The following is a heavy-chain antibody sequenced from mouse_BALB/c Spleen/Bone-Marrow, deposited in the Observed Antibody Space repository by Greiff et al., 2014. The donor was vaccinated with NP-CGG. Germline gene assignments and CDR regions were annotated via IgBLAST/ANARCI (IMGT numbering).Heavy chain of an antibody. Sequence: VHVKQSGAELVKPGASVKLSCTASGFNIKDTYMHWVKQRPEQGLEWIGRIDPANGNTKYDPKFQGKATITADTSSNTAYLQLSSLISEDTAVYYCAAYYYGSSQFAYWGQGTLVTVSA. J-gene: IGHJ3*01. CDR1: GFNIKDTY. CDR3: AAYYYGSSQFAY. V-gene: IGHV14-3*02. CDR2: IDPANGNT. D-gene: IGHD1-1*01.